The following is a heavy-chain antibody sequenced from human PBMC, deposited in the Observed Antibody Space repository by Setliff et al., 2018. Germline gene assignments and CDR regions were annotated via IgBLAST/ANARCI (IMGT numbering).Heavy chain of an antibody. V-gene: IGHV1-18*04. Sequence: ASVKVSCKASGYTFTGYYMHWVRQAPGQGLEWMGWISAYNGNTNYAQKLQGRVTMTTDTSTSTAYMELRSLRSDDTAVYYCARDLSSRVAVAGTVDYWGQGTLVTVSS. J-gene: IGHJ4*02. CDR2: ISAYNGNT. D-gene: IGHD6-19*01. CDR1: GYTFTGYY. CDR3: ARDLSSRVAVAGTVDY.